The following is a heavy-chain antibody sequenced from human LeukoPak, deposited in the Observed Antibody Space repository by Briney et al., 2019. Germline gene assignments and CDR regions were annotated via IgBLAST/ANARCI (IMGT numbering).Heavy chain of an antibody. CDR1: GYTFTRYG. CDR3: ARVDAGNYYGHDF. J-gene: IGHJ4*02. CDR2: ISVYNGNT. Sequence: GASVKVSCKASGYTFTRYGISWVRQAPGQGLEWMGWISVYNGNTNYAQKFQGRVTMTTDTSTSTAYMELRSLKSDDTAMYYCARVDAGNYYGHDFWGQGTLVTVTS. D-gene: IGHD1-26*01. V-gene: IGHV1-18*01.